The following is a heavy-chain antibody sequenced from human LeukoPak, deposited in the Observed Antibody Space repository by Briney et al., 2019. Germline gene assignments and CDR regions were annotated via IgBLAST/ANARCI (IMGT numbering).Heavy chain of an antibody. J-gene: IGHJ4*02. Sequence: ASVKVSCKASGYTFTSYYMHWVRQAPGQGLEWMGIINPSGGSTSYAQKFQGRVTMTRDMSTSTVYMELSSLRSEDTAVYYCARGVHSRSPFGPIPFDYWGQGTLVTVSS. CDR1: GYTFTSYY. CDR2: INPSGGST. V-gene: IGHV1-46*01. CDR3: ARGVHSRSPFGPIPFDY. D-gene: IGHD3-16*01.